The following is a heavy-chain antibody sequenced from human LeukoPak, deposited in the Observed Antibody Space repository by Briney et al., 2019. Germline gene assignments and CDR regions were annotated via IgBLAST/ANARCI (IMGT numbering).Heavy chain of an antibody. CDR2: IHSSGST. CDR3: ARLTFGGVIAVFDY. CDR1: GGSISGSISGTY. Sequence: PSETLSLTCTVSGGSISGSISGTYWSWVRQPAGEGLEWIGRIHSSGSTKYNPSLKRRVTISVDTSKNQFSLKLSSVTAADTAVYSCARLTFGGVIAVFDYWGQGTLVTVSS. J-gene: IGHJ4*02. D-gene: IGHD3-16*02. V-gene: IGHV4-61*02.